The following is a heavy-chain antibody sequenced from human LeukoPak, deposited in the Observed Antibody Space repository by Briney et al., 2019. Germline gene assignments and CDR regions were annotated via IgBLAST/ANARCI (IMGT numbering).Heavy chain of an antibody. V-gene: IGHV1-18*01. Sequence: ASVTVSCKASGYTFTSYGISWVRQAPGQGLEWMGWISAYNGNTNYAQKLQGRVTMTTDTSTSTAYMELRSLRSDDTAVYYCARTITMVRGPDYYYYMDVWGKGTTVTISS. D-gene: IGHD3-10*01. J-gene: IGHJ6*03. CDR1: GYTFTSYG. CDR2: ISAYNGNT. CDR3: ARTITMVRGPDYYYYMDV.